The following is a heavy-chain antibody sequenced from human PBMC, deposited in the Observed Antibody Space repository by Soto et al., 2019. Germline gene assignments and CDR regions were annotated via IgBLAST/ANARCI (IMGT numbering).Heavy chain of an antibody. D-gene: IGHD3-22*01. CDR1: GFTFSSYW. Sequence: EVQLVESGGGLVQPGGSLRLSCAASGFTFSSYWMSWVRQAPGKGLEWVANIKQDGSEKYYVDSVKGRFTISRDNAKNSLYLQMNSLRAEDTAVYYCARSLSDSSGYYYYYYGMDVWGQGTTVTVSS. V-gene: IGHV3-7*03. CDR2: IKQDGSEK. J-gene: IGHJ6*02. CDR3: ARSLSDSSGYYYYYYGMDV.